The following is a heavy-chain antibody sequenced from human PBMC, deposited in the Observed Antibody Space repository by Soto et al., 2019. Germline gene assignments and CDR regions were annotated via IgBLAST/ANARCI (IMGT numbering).Heavy chain of an antibody. CDR3: ARDKVVVVAAIAFDI. CDR2: ISAYNGNT. Sequence: ASVKVSCKASGYTFTSYGISWVRQAPGQGLEWMGWISAYNGNTNYAQKLQGRVTMTTDTSTSTAYMELRSLRSDDTAVYYCARDKVVVVAAIAFDIWGQGTMFTVS. V-gene: IGHV1-18*01. J-gene: IGHJ3*02. D-gene: IGHD2-15*01. CDR1: GYTFTSYG.